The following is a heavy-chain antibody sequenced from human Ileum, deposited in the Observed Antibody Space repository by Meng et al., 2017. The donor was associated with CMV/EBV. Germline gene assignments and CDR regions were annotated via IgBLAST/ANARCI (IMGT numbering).Heavy chain of an antibody. CDR1: GFVFSTSA. CDR2: LSPSGGTT. V-gene: IGHV3-23*01. CDR3: VRGHNTAGFHPSYYGLDV. Sequence: SWAASGFVFSTSAMGWVRQAPGKGLEWVSTLSPSGGTTYSAQSMRGRFDVSRDNSNNTLYLQMNHLRAEDTAVYYCVRGHNTAGFHPSYYGLDVWGQGTTVTVSS. D-gene: IGHD2-8*02. J-gene: IGHJ6*02.